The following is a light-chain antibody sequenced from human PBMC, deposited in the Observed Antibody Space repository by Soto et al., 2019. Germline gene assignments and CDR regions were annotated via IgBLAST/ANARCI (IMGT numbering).Light chain of an antibody. CDR1: QGISSS. CDR3: QQLNNYPRT. CDR2: AAS. Sequence: IQLTQSPSSLSASVGDRVTITCRASQGISSSLAWYQQKPGKAPKLLIYAASTLQSGVPSRFSGSGSGTDFTLTINSLQPEDFATYYCQQLNNYPRTFGHGTKVDIK. V-gene: IGKV1-9*01. J-gene: IGKJ3*01.